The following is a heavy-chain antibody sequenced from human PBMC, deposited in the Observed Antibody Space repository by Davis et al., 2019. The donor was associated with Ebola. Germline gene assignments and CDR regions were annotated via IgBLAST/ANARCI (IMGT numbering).Heavy chain of an antibody. D-gene: IGHD1-26*01. J-gene: IGHJ4*02. CDR1: GFTFSSYA. V-gene: IGHV3-23*01. CDR3: AKYLGMGSYYFDY. CDR2: ISGSGGST. Sequence: GESLKISCAASGFTFSSYAMSWVRQAPGKGLEWVSAISGSGGSTYYADSVKGRFTISRDNSKNTLYLQMNSLRAEDTAVYYCAKYLGMGSYYFDYWGQGTLVTVSS.